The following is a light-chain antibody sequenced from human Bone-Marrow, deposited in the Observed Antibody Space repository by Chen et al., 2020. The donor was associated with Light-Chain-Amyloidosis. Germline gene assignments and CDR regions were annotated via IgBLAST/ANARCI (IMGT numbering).Light chain of an antibody. V-gene: IGLV3-25*03. CDR2: RDT. J-gene: IGLJ2*01. CDR3: QSATGSGTYEVI. CDR1: DLPTKY. Sequence: SYGLTQPPSVSVSPGQTARFTCSGDDLPTKYAHWYHQKPGQAPVLVIHRDTKWPSGISERFSGSSPGTTATLTISAVQAEDEADYHCQSATGSGTYEVIFGGGTRLTVL.